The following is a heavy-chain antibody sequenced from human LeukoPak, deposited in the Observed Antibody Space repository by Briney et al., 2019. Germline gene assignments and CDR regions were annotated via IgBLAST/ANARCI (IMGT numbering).Heavy chain of an antibody. J-gene: IGHJ5*02. V-gene: IGHV3-74*01. CDR3: TRRVDATRWYDP. Sequence: SGGSLRLSCAASGFTFSTYWMHWVRQAPGEGLVWVSRINGDGSTTNCADSVKGRFTISRDNAKNTLYLQMNSLRAEDTAVYYCTRRVDATRWYDPWGQGTLVTVSS. CDR1: GFTFSTYW. CDR2: INGDGSTT. D-gene: IGHD2-15*01.